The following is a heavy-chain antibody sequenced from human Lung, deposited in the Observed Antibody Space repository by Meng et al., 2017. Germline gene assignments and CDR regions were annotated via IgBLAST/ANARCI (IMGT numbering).Heavy chain of an antibody. J-gene: IGHJ4*02. CDR3: ATRGNPYLNC. V-gene: IGHV1-18*01. Sequence: QGQLVGSGAEVKKPGASVKVSCEASGYTLSSDGFSWVRQAPGKGLEWLGWINTYNGKTDYAQKFQGRITMTTDTFTSTAYMELRNLRSDDTAVYYCATRGNPYLNCWGQGTLVTVSS. CDR1: GYTLSSDG. CDR2: INTYNGKT.